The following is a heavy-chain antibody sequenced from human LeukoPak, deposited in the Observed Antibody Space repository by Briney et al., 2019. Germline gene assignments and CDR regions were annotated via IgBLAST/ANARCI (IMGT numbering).Heavy chain of an antibody. Sequence: GRSLRLSCAASGFTFSSYAMHWVRQAPGKGLEWVAVISYDGSNKYYADSVKGRFTISRDNSKNTLYLQMNSLRAEGTAVYYCAKGFMITFGGVIPEGFDYWGQGTLVTVSS. D-gene: IGHD3-16*02. CDR2: ISYDGSNK. V-gene: IGHV3-30-3*01. J-gene: IGHJ4*02. CDR3: AKGFMITFGGVIPEGFDY. CDR1: GFTFSSYA.